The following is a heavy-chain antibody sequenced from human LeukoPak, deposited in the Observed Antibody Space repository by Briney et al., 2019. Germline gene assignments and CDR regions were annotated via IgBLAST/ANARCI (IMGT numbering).Heavy chain of an antibody. J-gene: IGHJ6*03. CDR2: ISSSSSTI. V-gene: IGHV3-48*01. Sequence: GGSLRLSCAASGFTFSTYSRNWVRKAPGKGLGGVSYISSSSSTIYYSASVKGRFTISRDNTKNSLYLQMISLSAEDTAIYYCARDPYSGSYGDSYYYYMDVWGKGTTVTISS. D-gene: IGHD1-26*01. CDR3: ARDPYSGSYGDSYYYYMDV. CDR1: GFTFSTYS.